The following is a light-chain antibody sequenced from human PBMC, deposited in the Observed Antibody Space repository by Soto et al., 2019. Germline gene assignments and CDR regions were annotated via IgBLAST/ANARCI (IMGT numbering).Light chain of an antibody. Sequence: QSVLTQPPSVSGAPGQRVTISCTGSSSNIGAGYDVHWYQQLPGTAPKLLIYGNSNRPSGVPDRFSGSKSGTSASLAITGLQAEDEADYYCQSYGGVFGGGTKVTVL. CDR2: GNS. CDR3: QSYGGV. J-gene: IGLJ2*01. CDR1: SSNIGAGYD. V-gene: IGLV1-40*01.